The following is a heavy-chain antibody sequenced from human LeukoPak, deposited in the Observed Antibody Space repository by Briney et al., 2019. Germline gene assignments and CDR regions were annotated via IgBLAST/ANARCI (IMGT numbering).Heavy chain of an antibody. V-gene: IGHV1-69*04. CDR2: IIPILGIA. CDR1: GGTFSSYA. J-gene: IGHJ4*02. CDR3: ARGGYSGYDSYFDY. Sequence: SVKVSCKASGGTFSSYAISWVRQAPGQGLEWMGRIIPILGIAKYAQKFQGRVTITADKSTSTAYMELSSLRSEDTAVYYCARGGYSGYDSYFDYWGQGTLVTVSS. D-gene: IGHD5-12*01.